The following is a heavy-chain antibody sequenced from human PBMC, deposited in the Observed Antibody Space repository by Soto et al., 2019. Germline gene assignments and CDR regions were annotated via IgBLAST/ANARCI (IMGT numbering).Heavy chain of an antibody. J-gene: IGHJ5*02. V-gene: IGHV3-30*18. CDR1: GFTFSTYG. D-gene: IGHD4-4*01. CDR2: ISNDGNNK. Sequence: GSLRLSCAASGFTFSTYGIHWVRQAPGKGLEWVAVISNDGNNKYYADSVKDRFTISRDNSKNMLFLQMNSLRAEDTAVYYCAKGYLGNFCDPWGQGTLVTVSS. CDR3: AKGYLGNFCDP.